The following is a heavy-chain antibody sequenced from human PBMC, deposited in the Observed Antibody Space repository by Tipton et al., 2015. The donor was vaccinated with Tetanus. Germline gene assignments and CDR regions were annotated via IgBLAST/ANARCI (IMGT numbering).Heavy chain of an antibody. CDR3: AREVPAAGHFDS. V-gene: IGHV4-59*01. Sequence: TLSLTCTVSGASITTYHWSWLRQTPGRGLEWIGHIYYTGATSYNSSLQSRVTISVDTSKNQFSLKLSSVTAADTAIYYCAREVPAAGHFDSWGQGTLVTVSS. CDR2: IYYTGAT. J-gene: IGHJ4*02. CDR1: GASITTYH. D-gene: IGHD2-2*01.